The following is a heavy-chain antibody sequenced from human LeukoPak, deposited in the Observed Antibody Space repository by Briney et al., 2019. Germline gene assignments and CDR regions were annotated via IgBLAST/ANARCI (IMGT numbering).Heavy chain of an antibody. V-gene: IGHV3-23*01. CDR2: ISNSGSST. CDR3: AGPMGPAAIFGFDY. CDR1: GFSFSSYA. D-gene: IGHD2-2*01. Sequence: GGSLRLSCAASGFSFSSYAMNWVRQAPGKGLEWVSAISNSGSSTFYAGSVKGRFTISRDNSRNTLYLQMNSLRAEDTAVYYCAGPMGPAAIFGFDYWGQGTLVTVSS. J-gene: IGHJ4*02.